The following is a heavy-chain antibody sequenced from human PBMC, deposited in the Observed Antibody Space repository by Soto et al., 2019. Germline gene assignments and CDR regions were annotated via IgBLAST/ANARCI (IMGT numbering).Heavy chain of an antibody. CDR3: AKDHYSSSFDS. J-gene: IGHJ4*02. CDR1: GFTFSNYA. D-gene: IGHD6-6*01. CDR2: ISSSGGST. V-gene: IGHV3-23*01. Sequence: EVQLLESGGGLVQPGGSLRLSCAASGFTFSNYAMSWVRQAPGKGLEWVSAISSSGGSTYYADSVKGRFTISRDNSKNTLYLQMNSLRAEDTALYYCAKDHYSSSFDSWGQGTLVTVSS.